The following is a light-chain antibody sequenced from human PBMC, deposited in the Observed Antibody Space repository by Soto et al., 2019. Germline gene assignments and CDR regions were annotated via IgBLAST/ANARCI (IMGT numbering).Light chain of an antibody. J-gene: IGKJ1*01. Sequence: IVFMQSSCARPVSTECRATRSPRPSQTISSTYLAWYQQKRGQSPRLLIYDASTRATGIPARFSGSGSGTEFNLTISSLQPDDFAIYYCQQYTDWPRTFGQGTKVDIK. CDR3: QQYTDWPRT. CDR2: DAS. V-gene: IGKV3-15*01. CDR1: QTISSTY.